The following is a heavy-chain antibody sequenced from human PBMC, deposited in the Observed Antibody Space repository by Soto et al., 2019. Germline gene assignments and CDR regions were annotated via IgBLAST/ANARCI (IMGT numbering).Heavy chain of an antibody. CDR2: IYYSGST. CDR1: GGSISSYY. V-gene: IGHV4-59*01. CDR3: ERSSGLPVDS. D-gene: IGHD3-10*01. Sequence: QVQLQESGPGLVKPSETLSLTCTVSGGSISSYYWSWIRQPPGKGLEWIGYIYYSGSTNYNPSLKSRVTISVDTSKKQFSLKLSPVTAADTAVYYRERSSGLPVDSWGQGTLVTVSS. J-gene: IGHJ4*02.